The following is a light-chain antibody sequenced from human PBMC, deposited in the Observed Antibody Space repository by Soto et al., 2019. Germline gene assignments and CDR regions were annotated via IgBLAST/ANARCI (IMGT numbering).Light chain of an antibody. J-gene: IGKJ4*01. CDR2: DAS. Sequence: EIVLTQSPVTLSSSPGERATLSCRASQSVSTYLAWYQQKPGQAPRLLIYDASNRATGIPARFSGSGSGTDFTLTIGNLEPEDFVVYYCQQRSDWPLTFGGGTKVEIK. CDR1: QSVSTY. CDR3: QQRSDWPLT. V-gene: IGKV3-11*01.